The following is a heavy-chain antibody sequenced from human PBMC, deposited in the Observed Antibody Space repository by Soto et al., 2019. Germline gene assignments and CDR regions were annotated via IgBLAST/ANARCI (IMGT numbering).Heavy chain of an antibody. CDR1: GGSVSSGSYY. J-gene: IGHJ6*02. CDR3: ARDFRGFPNYYYGMDV. D-gene: IGHD3-10*01. CDR2: IYYSGST. Sequence: SETLSLTCTVSGGSVSSGSYYWSWIRQPPGKGLEWIGYIYYSGSTNYNPSLKSRVTISVDTSKNQFSLKLSSVTAADTAVYYCARDFRGFPNYYYGMDVWGQGTTVTVSS. V-gene: IGHV4-61*01.